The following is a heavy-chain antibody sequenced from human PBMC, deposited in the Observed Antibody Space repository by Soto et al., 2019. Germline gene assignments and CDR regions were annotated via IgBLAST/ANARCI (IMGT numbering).Heavy chain of an antibody. CDR1: GGTFSSYA. J-gene: IGHJ6*03. D-gene: IGHD3-10*01. V-gene: IGHV1-69*10. Sequence: ASVKVSCKASGGTFSSYAISWVRQVPGQGLEWMGGIIPIFGIANYAQKFQGRVTITADKSTSTAYMELSSLRSEDTAVYYCASGITMVRGVGPTYYYYMDVWGKGTTVTVSS. CDR2: IIPIFGIA. CDR3: ASGITMVRGVGPTYYYYMDV.